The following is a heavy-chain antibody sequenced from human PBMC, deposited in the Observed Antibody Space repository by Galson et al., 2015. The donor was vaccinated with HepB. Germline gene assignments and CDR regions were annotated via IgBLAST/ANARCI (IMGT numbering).Heavy chain of an antibody. J-gene: IGHJ4*02. CDR2: ISSSSSTI. V-gene: IGHV3-48*04. D-gene: IGHD5-12*01. CDR3: ARIGYSGYDHLDY. Sequence: SLRLSCAASGFTFSSYSMNWVRQAPGKGLEWVSYISSSSSTIYYADSVKGRFTISRDNAKNSLYLQMNSLRAGDTAVYYCARIGYSGYDHLDYWGQGTLVTVSS. CDR1: GFTFSSYS.